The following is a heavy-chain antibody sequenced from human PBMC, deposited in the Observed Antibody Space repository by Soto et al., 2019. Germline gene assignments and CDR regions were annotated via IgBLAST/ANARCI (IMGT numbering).Heavy chain of an antibody. J-gene: IGHJ3*02. CDR1: GGSISSNSYY. D-gene: IGHD3-3*01. V-gene: IGHV4-39*01. CDR3: ARHGTPRVVLRFLEWLFPTDAFDI. CDR2: IYYSGST. Sequence: QLQLQESGPGLVKPSETLSLTCNVSGGSISSNSYYWGWIRQTAGKGLEWIGSIYYSGSTYYNPSLKSRVTISVDTSKNQFSLKLSSVTAADTAVYYCARHGTPRVVLRFLEWLFPTDAFDIWGQGTMVTVSS.